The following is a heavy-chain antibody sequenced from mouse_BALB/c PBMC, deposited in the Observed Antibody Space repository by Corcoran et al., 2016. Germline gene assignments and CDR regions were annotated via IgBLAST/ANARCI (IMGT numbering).Heavy chain of an antibody. V-gene: IGHV9-4*02. Sequence: QIQLVQSGPELKKPGETVRISCKASGYTFTTAGMQWVQKMPGKGLKWIGWINTHSGVPKYAEDFKGRFAFSLETSASTAYLQISNLKNEDTATEFCARDYVGAMDYWGQGTSVTVSS. CDR2: INTHSGVP. CDR3: ARDYVGAMDY. J-gene: IGHJ4*01. D-gene: IGHD1-1*01. CDR1: GYTFTTAG.